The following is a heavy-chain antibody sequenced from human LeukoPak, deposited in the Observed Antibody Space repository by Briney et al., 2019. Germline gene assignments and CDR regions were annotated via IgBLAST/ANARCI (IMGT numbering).Heavy chain of an antibody. D-gene: IGHD6-13*01. CDR1: GGSISSSSYY. Sequence: SETLSLTCTVSGGSISSSSYYWGWIRQPPGEGLEWIGSIYYSGTTYYNPSLKSRVTISVDTSKKQFSLTLSSVTAADTAVYYCAREAAAGGFDDYYYYMEVWGKGTTVTVSS. CDR2: IYYSGTT. J-gene: IGHJ6*03. V-gene: IGHV4-39*07. CDR3: AREAAAGGFDDYYYYMEV.